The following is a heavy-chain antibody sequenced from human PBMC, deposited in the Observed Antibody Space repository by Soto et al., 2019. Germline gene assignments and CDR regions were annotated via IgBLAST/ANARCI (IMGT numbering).Heavy chain of an antibody. J-gene: IGHJ4*02. D-gene: IGHD1-26*01. Sequence: QVQLQESGPGLVKPSDTLSLTCAVSGYSISSSNWWGWIRQPPGKGLEWIGYIYYSGTTYYNPSLKSRVTXSXXTSKNQSSLKLTAVTAVDPAVNYCARREIQGPIDYWGQGTLVTVSS. CDR2: IYYSGTT. CDR1: GYSISSSNW. V-gene: IGHV4-28*01. CDR3: ARREIQGPIDY.